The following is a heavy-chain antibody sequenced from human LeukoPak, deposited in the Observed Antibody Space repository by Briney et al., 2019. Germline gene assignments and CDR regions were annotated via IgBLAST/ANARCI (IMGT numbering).Heavy chain of an antibody. Sequence: PGGPLSLLCDPSGYPFSTHWRHWLRQALGKGRDWVSRTNPDGITTTCADSVKGRFTISRDNAKNTLFLQMNSLRAEDTAVYYCARDYYYGMDVWGQGTTITVSS. CDR3: ARDYYYGMDV. J-gene: IGHJ6*02. CDR2: TNPDGITT. V-gene: IGHV3-74*01. CDR1: GYPFSTHW.